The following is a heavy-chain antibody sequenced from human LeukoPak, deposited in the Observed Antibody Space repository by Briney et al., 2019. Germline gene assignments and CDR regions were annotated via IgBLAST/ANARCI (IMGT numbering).Heavy chain of an antibody. V-gene: IGHV3-64*01. Sequence: GGSLRLSCAASGFTFSSYAMPWVHQAPGKGLEYVSAISSNGGSTYYANSVKGRFTISRDNSKNTLYLQMGSLRGEDMAVYYCARARRSGWYGPGYWGRGTLVTVSS. J-gene: IGHJ4*02. CDR1: GFTFSSYA. CDR3: ARARRSGWYGPGY. D-gene: IGHD6-19*01. CDR2: ISSNGGST.